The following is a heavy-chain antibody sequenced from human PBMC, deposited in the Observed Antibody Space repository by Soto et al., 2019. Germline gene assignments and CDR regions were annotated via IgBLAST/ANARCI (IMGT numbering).Heavy chain of an antibody. Sequence: QVQLVESGGGVVQPGRSLRLSCAASGFTFSSYAMHWVHQAPGKGLEWVAVISYDGSNKYYADSVKGRFTISRDNSKNTLYLQMNSLRAEDTAVYYCARGWIQLWFNFDYWGQGTLVTVSS. D-gene: IGHD5-18*01. CDR2: ISYDGSNK. CDR1: GFTFSSYA. V-gene: IGHV3-30-3*01. J-gene: IGHJ4*02. CDR3: ARGWIQLWFNFDY.